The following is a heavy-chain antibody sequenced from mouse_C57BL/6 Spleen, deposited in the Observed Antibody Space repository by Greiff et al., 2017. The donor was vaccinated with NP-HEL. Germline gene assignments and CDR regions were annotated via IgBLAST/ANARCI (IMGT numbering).Heavy chain of an antibody. CDR1: GYTFTSYW. V-gene: IGHV1-52*01. Sequence: QVQLQQPGAELVRPGSSVKLSCKASGYTFTSYWMHWVKQRPIQGLEWIGNIDPSDSETHYNQKFKDKATLTVDKSSSTAYMQLSSLTSEDSAVYYCARWDYGVYYAMDYWGQGTSVTVSS. CDR2: IDPSDSET. D-gene: IGHD1-1*02. CDR3: ARWDYGVYYAMDY. J-gene: IGHJ4*01.